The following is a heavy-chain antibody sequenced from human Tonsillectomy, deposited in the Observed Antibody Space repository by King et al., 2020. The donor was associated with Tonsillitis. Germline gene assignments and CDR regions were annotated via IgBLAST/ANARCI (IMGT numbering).Heavy chain of an antibody. CDR2: IWYDVSNK. CDR1: GFTFSSYG. Sequence: VQLVESGGGVVQPGRSLRLSCAASGFTFSSYGMHWVRQAPGKGLEWVAVIWYDVSNKYYADSVKGRFTISRDNSKNTLYLQMNSLRAEDTAVYYCAREGDFGDYLYYYYMDVWGKGTTVTVSS. D-gene: IGHD4-17*01. CDR3: AREGDFGDYLYYYYMDV. V-gene: IGHV3-33*08. J-gene: IGHJ6*03.